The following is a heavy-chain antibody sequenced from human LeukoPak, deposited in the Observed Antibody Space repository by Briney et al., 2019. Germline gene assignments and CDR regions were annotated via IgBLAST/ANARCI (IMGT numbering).Heavy chain of an antibody. CDR3: ARDITIFGGFDY. Sequence: GGSLRLSCAASGFTFSSYSMNWVRQAPGKGLEWVSSISSSSSYIYYADSVKGRFTISRDNAKNSMYLQMKSLRAQYTAFYYCARDITIFGGFDYWGQGTLVTVSS. CDR1: GFTFSSYS. V-gene: IGHV3-21*01. D-gene: IGHD3-3*01. J-gene: IGHJ4*02. CDR2: ISSSSSYI.